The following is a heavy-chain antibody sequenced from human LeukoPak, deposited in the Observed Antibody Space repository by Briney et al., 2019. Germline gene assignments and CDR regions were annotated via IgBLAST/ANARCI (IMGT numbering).Heavy chain of an antibody. CDR3: ARDSVAVEYMDAFDI. V-gene: IGHV4-59*01. Sequence: SETLSLTCTVSGGSISSYYWSWLRQPPGKGLEWIGYIYYSGSTNYNPSLKSRVTISVDTSKNQFSLKLSSVTAADTAVYYCARDSVAVEYMDAFDIWGQGTMVTVSS. J-gene: IGHJ3*02. D-gene: IGHD6-19*01. CDR2: IYYSGST. CDR1: GGSISSYY.